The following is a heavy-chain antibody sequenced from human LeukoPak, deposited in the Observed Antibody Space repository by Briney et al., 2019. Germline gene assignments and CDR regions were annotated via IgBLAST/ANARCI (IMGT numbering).Heavy chain of an antibody. CDR1: GFTFSSYG. Sequence: PGGSLRLSCAASGFTFSSYGMHWVRQAPGKGLEWVAVISYDGSNKYYADSVKGRLTISRDNSRNTLYLQMDSLRAEDTAMYYCANSYYYDSSGHYMISNHLDYWGQGTLVTVSS. D-gene: IGHD3-22*01. CDR3: ANSYYYDSSGHYMISNHLDY. V-gene: IGHV3-30*18. J-gene: IGHJ4*02. CDR2: ISYDGSNK.